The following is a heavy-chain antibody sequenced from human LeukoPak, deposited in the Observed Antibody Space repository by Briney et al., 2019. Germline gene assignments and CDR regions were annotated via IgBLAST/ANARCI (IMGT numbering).Heavy chain of an antibody. Sequence: SETLSLTCTVSGGSISSYYWSWIRPPPGKGLEWIGYIYYSGSTNYNPSLKSRVTISVDTSKNQFSLKLSSVTAADTAVYYCARRAYSSGWYLVDYWGQGTLVTVSS. D-gene: IGHD6-19*01. CDR1: GGSISSYY. V-gene: IGHV4-59*08. CDR3: ARRAYSSGWYLVDY. J-gene: IGHJ4*02. CDR2: IYYSGST.